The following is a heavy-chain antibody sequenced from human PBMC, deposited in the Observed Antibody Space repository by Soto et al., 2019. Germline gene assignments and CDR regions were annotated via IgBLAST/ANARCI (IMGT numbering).Heavy chain of an antibody. V-gene: IGHV1-69*06. CDR3: AREVVVVVAATRYYYYYYGMDV. Sequence: ASVKVSCKASGGTFSSYAISWVRQAPGQGLEWMGGIIPIFGTANYAQKFQGRVTITADKSTSTAYMELSSLRSEDTAVYYCAREVVVVVAATRYYYYYYGMDVWGQGTTVTVSS. CDR1: GGTFSSYA. CDR2: IIPIFGTA. J-gene: IGHJ6*02. D-gene: IGHD2-15*01.